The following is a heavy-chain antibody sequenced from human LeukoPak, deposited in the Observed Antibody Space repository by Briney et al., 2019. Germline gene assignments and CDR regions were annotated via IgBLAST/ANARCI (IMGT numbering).Heavy chain of an antibody. D-gene: IGHD2-8*01. J-gene: IGHJ4*02. Sequence: SETLSLTCTVSGGSISSSSYYWGWIRQPPGKGLEWIGSIYSSGSTYYNPSLKSRVTISVDTSKNQFSLKLSSVTAADTAVYYCARHAMLYPPFDYWGQGTLVTVSS. CDR3: ARHAMLYPPFDY. CDR1: GGSISSSSYY. V-gene: IGHV4-39*01. CDR2: IYSSGST.